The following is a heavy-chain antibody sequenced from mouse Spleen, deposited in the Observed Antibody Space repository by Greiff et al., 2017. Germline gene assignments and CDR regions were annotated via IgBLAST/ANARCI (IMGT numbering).Heavy chain of an antibody. CDR1: GYSFTGYY. J-gene: IGHJ1*01. V-gene: IGHV1-43*01. D-gene: IGHD2-2*01. Sequence: VQLQQSGPELVKPGASVKISCKASGYSFTGYYMHWVKQSSEKSLEWIGEINPSTGGTSYNQKFKGKATLTVDKSSSTAYMQLKSLTSEDSAVYYCARWGWLRRDWYFDVWGAGTTVTVSS. CDR2: INPSTGGT. CDR3: ARWGWLRRDWYFDV.